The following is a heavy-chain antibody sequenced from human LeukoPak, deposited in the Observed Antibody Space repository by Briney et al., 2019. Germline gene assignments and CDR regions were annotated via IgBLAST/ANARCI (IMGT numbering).Heavy chain of an antibody. Sequence: GASVKVSCKASGYTFTSYYMHWVRQAPGQGLEWMGIINPSGGSTSYAQKFQGRVTITRDTSASTVYLELSGLRSEDTAVYYCARYNNNWCFDYWGQETPVTVSS. CDR1: GYTFTSYY. CDR3: ARYNNNWCFDY. CDR2: INPSGGST. V-gene: IGHV1-46*01. J-gene: IGHJ4*02. D-gene: IGHD6-13*01.